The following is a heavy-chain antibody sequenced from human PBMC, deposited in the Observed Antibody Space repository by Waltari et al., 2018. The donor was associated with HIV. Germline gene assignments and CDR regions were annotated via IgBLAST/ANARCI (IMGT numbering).Heavy chain of an antibody. V-gene: IGHV4-61*02. J-gene: IGHJ4*01. CDR2: VYTSGST. Sequence: QVQLQESAAGLVKPSQTLAPTCTVSGGSISSGSYYWSWIRQPPGNGLEWIGRVYTSGSTTDPPAFKSRVPITMDTLKTRCSLKLSSVTTAEPAADYCARAPSDPSDGYRPRWGHGTLVSVPS. D-gene: IGHD5-18*01. CDR1: GGSISSGSYY. CDR3: ARAPSDPSDGYRPR.